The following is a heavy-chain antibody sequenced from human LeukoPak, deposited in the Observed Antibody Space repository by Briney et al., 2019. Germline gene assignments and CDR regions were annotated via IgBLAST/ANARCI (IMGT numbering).Heavy chain of an antibody. CDR1: VYTFTGYG. CDR2: IRAYNGYT. J-gene: IGHJ4*02. D-gene: IGHD6-13*01. Sequence: PSLKVSCKASVYTFTGYGTSGVRLAPGQGIAWIGWIRAYNGYTNYAQKLKVRVTMNTDTSTSTAYRELRSLRSDETAVYYCAGDLFHRSYSRNWTFDYWGQGTLVTVSS. V-gene: IGHV1-18*01. CDR3: AGDLFHRSYSRNWTFDY.